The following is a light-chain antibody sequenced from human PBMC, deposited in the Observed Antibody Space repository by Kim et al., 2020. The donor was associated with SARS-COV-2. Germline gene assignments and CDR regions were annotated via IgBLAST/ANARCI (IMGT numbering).Light chain of an antibody. CDR3: LIYSGDGWV. J-gene: IGLJ3*02. V-gene: IGLV7-43*01. CDR1: TGAVTSASY. Sequence: PGGTVTLSCATSTGAVTSASYPNWFQQKPGQAPRALIYGASNRHSWTPARFSGSLLGDKAALTLSGVRPEDEAEYYCLIYSGDGWVFGGGTKLTVL. CDR2: GAS.